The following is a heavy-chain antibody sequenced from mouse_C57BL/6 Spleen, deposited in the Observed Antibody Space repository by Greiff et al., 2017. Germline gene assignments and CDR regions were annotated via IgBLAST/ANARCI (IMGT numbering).Heavy chain of an antibody. D-gene: IGHD1-1*01. J-gene: IGHJ3*01. V-gene: IGHV2-5*01. CDR2: IWSGGST. CDR3: AKKGAVVAPFAY. Sequence: VKLVESGPGLVQPSQSLSITCTVSGFSFTSYGVHWVRQSPGKGLEWLGGIWSGGSTDYNAAFMSRLSITKDNSKSQVFFKVNSLQADDTAIYYCAKKGAVVAPFAYWGQGTLVTVSA. CDR1: GFSFTSYG.